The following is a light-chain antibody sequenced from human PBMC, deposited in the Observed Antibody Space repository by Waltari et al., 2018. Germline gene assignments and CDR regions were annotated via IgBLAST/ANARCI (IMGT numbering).Light chain of an antibody. CDR1: SSDVGGYNY. J-gene: IGLJ2*01. V-gene: IGLV2-14*01. CDR3: SSYASTITVV. CDR2: EVS. Sequence: PGQSITISCTGTSSDVGGYNYVSWYQQHPGKAPKLMIYEVSNRPSGVSNRFSGSKSGNTASLTISGRQPEDEADYYCSSYASTITVVFGGGTKLTVL.